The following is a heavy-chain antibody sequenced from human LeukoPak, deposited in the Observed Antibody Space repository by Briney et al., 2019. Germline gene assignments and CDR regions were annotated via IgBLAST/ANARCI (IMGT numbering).Heavy chain of an antibody. D-gene: IGHD3-10*01. CDR3: ARRPLLWPSDY. CDR2: INTNTGNP. CDR1: GYTFTGYY. Sequence: ASVKVSCKASGYTFTGYYMHWVRQAPGQGLEWMGWINTNTGNPTYAQGFTGQFVFSLDTSVSTAYLQISSLKAEDTAVYYCARRPLLWPSDYWGQGTLVTVSS. J-gene: IGHJ4*02. V-gene: IGHV7-4-1*02.